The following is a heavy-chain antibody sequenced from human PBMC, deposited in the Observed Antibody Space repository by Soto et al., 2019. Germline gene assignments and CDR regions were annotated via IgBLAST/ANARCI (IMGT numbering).Heavy chain of an antibody. CDR1: GVNFSSDA. Sequence: PGGSLLLSCAASGVNFSSDAMSWVRQAPEKELEWVSAISGSGGSTYYADSVKGRFTISRDNSKNTLYLQMNSLRAEDTDVYYFAKARDERRSSGYWGAFGIWGQGTRVTVSS. J-gene: IGHJ3*02. D-gene: IGHD3-22*01. CDR3: AKARDERRSSGYWGAFGI. CDR2: ISGSGGST. V-gene: IGHV3-23*01.